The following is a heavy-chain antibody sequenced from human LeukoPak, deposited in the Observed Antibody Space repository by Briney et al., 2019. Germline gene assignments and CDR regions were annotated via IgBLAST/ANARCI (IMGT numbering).Heavy chain of an antibody. V-gene: IGHV4-61*02. CDR1: GVSITSYYYY. CDR3: ARESIFYGASSYNSDVFDM. Sequence: PSQTLSLTCTVSGVSITSYYYYWSWIRQPAGKRLEYIGRLHTSGSTYYNPSRTSRVTISVDTSKKQFSLKPTSVTAADSAFNFCARESIFYGASSYNSDVFDMWGQGTMVTVSS. J-gene: IGHJ3*02. CDR2: LHTSGST. D-gene: IGHD4/OR15-4a*01.